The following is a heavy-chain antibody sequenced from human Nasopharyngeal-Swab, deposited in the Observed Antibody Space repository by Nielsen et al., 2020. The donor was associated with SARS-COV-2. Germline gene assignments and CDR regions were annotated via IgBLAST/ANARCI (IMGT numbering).Heavy chain of an antibody. Sequence: GESLKISCKGSGYNFNTYWIAWVRQTPGKGLEWMGTISPDDSDTRYSPSFQGHVTMSVDKSVTTAYLQLISLKASDTATYFCARNDYGDYGGRTEFWGQGTLVTVSS. D-gene: IGHD4-17*01. CDR3: ARNDYGDYGGRTEF. CDR2: ISPDDSDT. J-gene: IGHJ4*02. CDR1: GYNFNTYW. V-gene: IGHV5-51*01.